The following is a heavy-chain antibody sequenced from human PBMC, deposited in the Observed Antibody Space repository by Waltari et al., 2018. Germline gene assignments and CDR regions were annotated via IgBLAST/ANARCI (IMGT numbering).Heavy chain of an antibody. CDR2: ISTSRIYI. CDR3: ARGGSNSGSGSDNWFDP. V-gene: IGHV3-21*02. Sequence: EVQLVESGGGLIQPGESLRLSCAASGFTFSSYSMNWVRQAPGKGLECGDSISTSRIYINYAEAVNGRFTIPRDNARKSLYLEMNTLRTDDTAVYYCARGGSNSGSGSDNWFDPWGQGTLVTVSS. J-gene: IGHJ5*02. CDR1: GFTFSSYS. D-gene: IGHD3-10*01.